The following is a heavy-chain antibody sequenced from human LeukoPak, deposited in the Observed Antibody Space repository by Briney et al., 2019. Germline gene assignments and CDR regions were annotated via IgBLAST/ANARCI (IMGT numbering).Heavy chain of an antibody. CDR2: IGGGGGST. V-gene: IGHV3-23*01. Sequence: GGSLRLSCAASGFTFSSYAMSWVRQASGKGLEWVSTIGGGGGSTYYADSVKGRFTISRDNSKNTLYLQMNSLRAEDTAVYYCARGSQLRLGYFDYWGQGTLVTVSS. D-gene: IGHD1-7*01. CDR3: ARGSQLRLGYFDY. CDR1: GFTFSSYA. J-gene: IGHJ4*02.